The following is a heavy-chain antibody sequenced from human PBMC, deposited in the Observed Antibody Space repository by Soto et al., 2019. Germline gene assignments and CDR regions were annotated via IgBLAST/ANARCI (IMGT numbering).Heavy chain of an antibody. CDR3: ARQVIAAAGTGYFQH. CDR1: GGSISSISYY. CDR2: IHYTGNT. J-gene: IGHJ1*01. Sequence: ETLSLTCTVSGGSISSISYYWGWIRQPPGKGLEYIGNIHYTGNTFYNASLKSRVTISVDTSKNQVSLKLRSVTAADTAVYYCARQVIAAAGTGYFQHWGQGAPVTVS. V-gene: IGHV4-39*01. D-gene: IGHD6-13*01.